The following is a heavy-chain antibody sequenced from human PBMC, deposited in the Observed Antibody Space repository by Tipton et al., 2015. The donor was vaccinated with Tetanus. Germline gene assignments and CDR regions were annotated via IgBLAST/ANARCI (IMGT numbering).Heavy chain of an antibody. D-gene: IGHD3-22*01. Sequence: SLRLSCAASGFTFSSYAMSWVRQAPGKGLEWVSAISGSGGSTYYADSVKGRFTISRDNSKNTLYLQMNSLRAEDTAVYYCARGGAYYYDSSGYYRLEYYFDYWGQGTLVTVSS. CDR3: ARGGAYYYDSSGYYRLEYYFDY. V-gene: IGHV3-23*01. CDR1: GFTFSSYA. CDR2: ISGSGGST. J-gene: IGHJ4*02.